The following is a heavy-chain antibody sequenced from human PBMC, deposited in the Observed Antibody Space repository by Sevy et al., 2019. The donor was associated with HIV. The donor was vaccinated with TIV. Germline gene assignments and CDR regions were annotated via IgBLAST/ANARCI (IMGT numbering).Heavy chain of an antibody. CDR3: SRAWSSYYYAMDV. CDR2: IYYNGRT. Sequence: SETLSLTCTVSGDSISGYYWSWIRQPPGKGLQWIGYIYYNGRTNYNPSLKRRGTISEDTSKNQFSLRLTSVSAADTAVYYCSRAWSSYYYAMDVWGQGTTVTVSS. CDR1: GDSISGYY. V-gene: IGHV4-59*01. J-gene: IGHJ6*02. D-gene: IGHD3-3*01.